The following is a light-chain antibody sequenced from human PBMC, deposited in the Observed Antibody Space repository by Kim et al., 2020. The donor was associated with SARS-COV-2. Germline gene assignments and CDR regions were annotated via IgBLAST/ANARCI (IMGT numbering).Light chain of an antibody. J-gene: IGLJ2*01. CDR3: QAWDSSTVV. V-gene: IGLV3-1*01. CDR1: QLGDKY. Sequence: GSPGQTATITCSGDQLGDKYACWYQQKPGQSPVLVIYQDSKRPSGIPERFSGSNSGNTATLTISGTQAMDEADYYCQAWDSSTVVFGGGTQLTV. CDR2: QDS.